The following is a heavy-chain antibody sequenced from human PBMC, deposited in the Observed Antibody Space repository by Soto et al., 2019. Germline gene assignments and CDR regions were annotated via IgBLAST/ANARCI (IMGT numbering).Heavy chain of an antibody. J-gene: IGHJ3*02. CDR1: GFTFSDHY. V-gene: IGHV3-72*01. Sequence: GGSLRLSCAASGFTFSDHYMDWVRQAPGKGLEWVGRTRNKANSYTTEYAASVKGRFTISRDDSKNSLYLQMNSLKTEDTAVYYCARVEYRRNAFDIWGQGTMVTVSS. D-gene: IGHD2-2*01. CDR3: ARVEYRRNAFDI. CDR2: TRNKANSYTT.